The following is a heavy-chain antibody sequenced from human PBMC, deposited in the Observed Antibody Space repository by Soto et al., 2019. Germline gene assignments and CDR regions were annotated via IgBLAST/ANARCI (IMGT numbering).Heavy chain of an antibody. CDR1: GDSISSSSYY. V-gene: IGHV4-39*01. Sequence: QLQLQESGPGLVTPSETLSLTCIVSGDSISSSSYYWGWIRQPPGKGLEWIGSISYRGSTYYNPSLRSRVTISVDTSKNQFSLKLSSVTAADTAVYYCARRRVAGDAFDIWGQGTMVAVSS. CDR3: ARRRVAGDAFDI. J-gene: IGHJ3*02. D-gene: IGHD3-16*01. CDR2: ISYRGST.